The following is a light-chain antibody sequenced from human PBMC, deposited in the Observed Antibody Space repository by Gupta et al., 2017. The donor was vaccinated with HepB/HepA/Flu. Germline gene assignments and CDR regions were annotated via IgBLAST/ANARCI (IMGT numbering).Light chain of an antibody. J-gene: IGLJ2*01. CDR1: SSNIGSNT. CDR2: SNN. Sequence: SVLTQPPSASVTPGQRVTISCSGSSSNIGSNTVNWYQQLPGTAPKLLIYSNNQRPSGAPDRFSGSKSGTSASLAISGLQAEDEADYYCAAWDDSRNAVVFGGGTKLTVL. V-gene: IGLV1-44*01. CDR3: AAWDDSRNAVV.